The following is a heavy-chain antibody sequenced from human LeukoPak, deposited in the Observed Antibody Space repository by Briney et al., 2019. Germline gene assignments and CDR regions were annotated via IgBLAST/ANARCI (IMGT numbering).Heavy chain of an antibody. CDR3: ARDRVGYSGYEGHFNY. CDR2: IYYSGST. Sequence: SETLSLTCTVSGGSISSSSYYWGWIRQPPGKGLEWIGSIYYSGSTYYNPSLKSRVTISVDTSKNQFSLKLSSVTAADTAVYYCARDRVGYSGYEGHFNYWGQGTLVTVSS. V-gene: IGHV4-39*07. D-gene: IGHD5-12*01. CDR1: GGSISSSSYY. J-gene: IGHJ4*02.